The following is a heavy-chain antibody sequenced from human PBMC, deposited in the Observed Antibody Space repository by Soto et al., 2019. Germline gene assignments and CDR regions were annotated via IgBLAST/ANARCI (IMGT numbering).Heavy chain of an antibody. Sequence: ASVKLCCKASGYTFTGYYMHWVRQAPGRGLEWMGWINPNSGGTNYAQKFQGWVTMTRDTSISTAYMELSRLRADDTAVYYCARGNYYDSSGHTLFDYWGQGTLVTVSS. CDR1: GYTFTGYY. J-gene: IGHJ4*02. V-gene: IGHV1-2*04. D-gene: IGHD3-22*01. CDR2: INPNSGGT. CDR3: ARGNYYDSSGHTLFDY.